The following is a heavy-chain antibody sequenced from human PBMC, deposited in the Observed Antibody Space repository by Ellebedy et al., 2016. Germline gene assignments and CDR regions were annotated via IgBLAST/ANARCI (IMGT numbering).Heavy chain of an antibody. V-gene: IGHV1-18*01. Sequence: ASVKVSCKASGYTFTSYGISWVRQAPGQGLEWMGWISTYDGNTNYAQNLQGRVTMTTDTSTGTAYMELRSLRSDDTAVYYCARNDYYDSSGYFPDYWGQGTLVTVSS. J-gene: IGHJ4*02. CDR2: ISTYDGNT. CDR3: ARNDYYDSSGYFPDY. CDR1: GYTFTSYG. D-gene: IGHD3-22*01.